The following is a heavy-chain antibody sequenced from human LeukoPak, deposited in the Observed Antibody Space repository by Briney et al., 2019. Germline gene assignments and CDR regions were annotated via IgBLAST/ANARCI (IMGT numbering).Heavy chain of an antibody. CDR1: GFTVSSNY. D-gene: IGHD6-19*01. V-gene: IGHV3-53*01. CDR3: ARVFTISSGWYRSFDY. J-gene: IGHJ4*02. Sequence: PGGSLRLSCVASGFTVSSNYMSWVRQAPGKGLEWVSVIYSGGSTYYADSVKGRFTISRDNSKNTLYLQMNSLRADDTAVYYCARVFTISSGWYRSFDYWGQGTLVTVSS. CDR2: IYSGGST.